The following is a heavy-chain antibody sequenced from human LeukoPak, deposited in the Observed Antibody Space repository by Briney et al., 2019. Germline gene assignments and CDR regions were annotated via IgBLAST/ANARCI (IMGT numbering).Heavy chain of an antibody. Sequence: ASVKDSCKASGYTFTSCDINWVRQATGQGLEWMGWMNPNSGNTGYGQSFQGRITMTRDISIGTAYMELSNLTSEDTAIYYRTRGSSGRRDNWGQGTLVTVSA. CDR2: MNPNSGNT. V-gene: IGHV1-8*01. CDR3: TRGSSGRRDN. J-gene: IGHJ4*02. D-gene: IGHD6-19*01. CDR1: GYTFTSCD.